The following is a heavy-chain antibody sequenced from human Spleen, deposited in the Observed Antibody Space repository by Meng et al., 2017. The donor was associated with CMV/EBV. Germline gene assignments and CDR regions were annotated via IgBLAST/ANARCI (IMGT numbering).Heavy chain of an antibody. CDR1: GFTFSDYY. J-gene: IGHJ5*02. D-gene: IGHD1-14*01. Sequence: GESLKISCVASGFTFSDYYMSWIRQAPGKGLEWVSYISGSGSVIYYANSVKGRLTISRDNAKNSLDLQMNGLRAEDTAVYFCARAYNVPGWFDPWGQGTQVTVSS. CDR2: ISGSGSVI. CDR3: ARAYNVPGWFDP. V-gene: IGHV3-11*01.